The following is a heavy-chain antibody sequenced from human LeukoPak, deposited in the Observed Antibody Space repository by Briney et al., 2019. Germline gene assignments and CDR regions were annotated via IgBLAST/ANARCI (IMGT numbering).Heavy chain of an antibody. CDR3: ARGNGDYVNY. D-gene: IGHD4-17*01. CDR1: GGSFSGYY. CDR2: INHSGST. Sequence: SETLSLTRAVYGGSFSGYYRSWIRQPPGKGLEWIGEINHSGSTNYNPSLKSRVTISVDTSKNQFSLKLSSVTAADTAVYYCARGNGDYVNYWGQGTLVTVSS. J-gene: IGHJ4*02. V-gene: IGHV4-34*01.